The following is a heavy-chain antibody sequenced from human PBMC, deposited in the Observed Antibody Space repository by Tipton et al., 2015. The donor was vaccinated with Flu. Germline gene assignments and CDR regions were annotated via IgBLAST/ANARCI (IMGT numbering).Heavy chain of an antibody. CDR2: IYYSGST. D-gene: IGHD2-15*01. J-gene: IGHJ4*02. CDR1: GGSISSSSYY. V-gene: IGHV4-39*07. CDR3: ARGGLYCSGGSCYIDY. Sequence: TLSLTCTVSGGSISSSSYYWGWIRQPPGKGLEWIGSIYYSGSTYYNPSLKSRVTISVDTSKNQFSLKLSSVTAADTAVYYCARGGLYCSGGSCYIDYWGQGTLVTVSS.